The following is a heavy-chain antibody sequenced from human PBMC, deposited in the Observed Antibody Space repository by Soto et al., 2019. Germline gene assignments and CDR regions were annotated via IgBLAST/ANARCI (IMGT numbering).Heavy chain of an antibody. D-gene: IGHD3-10*01. V-gene: IGHV4-34*01. Sequence: PSETLSLSXAIGGGSFREYYWSWIRQPPGKGLEWIGEINQSGTTHYNPSLKRRLNITIDTSKNQFSLKLTSVTAADTATYYCARDLITVIGGQSYYYFGMDVWGQGTTVTVSS. J-gene: IGHJ6*02. CDR1: GGSFREYY. CDR2: INQSGTT. CDR3: ARDLITVIGGQSYYYFGMDV.